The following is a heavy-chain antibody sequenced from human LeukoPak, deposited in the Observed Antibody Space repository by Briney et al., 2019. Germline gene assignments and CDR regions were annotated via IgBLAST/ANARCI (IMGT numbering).Heavy chain of an antibody. V-gene: IGHV3-48*01. CDR3: ARDPSSGWYLKGWFDP. CDR1: GFTFSNYN. CDR2: ITLSSSTI. D-gene: IGHD6-19*01. Sequence: GGSLRLSCAASGFTFSNYNMNWVRQAPGKGLEWVSYITLSSSTIYYADSVKGRFTISRDNAKNSLYLQMNSLRAEDTAVYYCARDPSSGWYLKGWFDPWGQGTLVTVSS. J-gene: IGHJ5*02.